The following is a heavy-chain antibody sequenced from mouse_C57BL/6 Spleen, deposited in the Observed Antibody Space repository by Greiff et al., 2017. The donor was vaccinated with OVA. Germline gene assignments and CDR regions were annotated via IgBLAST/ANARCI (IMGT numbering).Heavy chain of an antibody. Sequence: QQRPGQGLEWIGDIYPGSGSTNYNEKFKSKATLTVDTSSSTAYMQLSSLTSEDSAVYYCARGLAGGYFDYWGQGTTLTVSS. V-gene: IGHV1-55*01. CDR3: ARGLAGGYFDY. D-gene: IGHD3-3*01. CDR2: IYPGSGST. J-gene: IGHJ2*01.